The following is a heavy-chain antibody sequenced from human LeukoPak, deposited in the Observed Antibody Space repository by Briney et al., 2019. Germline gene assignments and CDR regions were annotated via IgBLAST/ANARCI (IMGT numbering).Heavy chain of an antibody. CDR2: ISSSGSTI. CDR3: AREILRDYYYYYGMDV. CDR1: GFTVSSNY. Sequence: GGSLRLSCAASGFTVSSNYMSWVRQAPGKGLEWVSYISSSGSTIYYADSVKGRFTISRDNAKNSLYLQMNSLRAEDTAVYYCAREILRDYYYYYGMDVWGQGTTVTVSS. D-gene: IGHD5-12*01. V-gene: IGHV3-11*01. J-gene: IGHJ6*02.